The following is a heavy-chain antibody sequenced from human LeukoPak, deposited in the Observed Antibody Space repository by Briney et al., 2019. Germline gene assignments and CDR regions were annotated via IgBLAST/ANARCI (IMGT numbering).Heavy chain of an antibody. CDR2: IKQDGSEK. J-gene: IGHJ6*02. V-gene: IGHV3-7*01. CDR1: GFTFSSYW. D-gene: IGHD1-26*01. Sequence: PGGSLRLSCAASGFTFSSYWMSWVRQAPGKGLEWVANIKQDGSEKYYVDSVKGRFTISRDNAKNSLYLQMNSLRAEDTAVYYCARAVGATKFYYYGMDVWGQGTTVTVSS. CDR3: ARAVGATKFYYYGMDV.